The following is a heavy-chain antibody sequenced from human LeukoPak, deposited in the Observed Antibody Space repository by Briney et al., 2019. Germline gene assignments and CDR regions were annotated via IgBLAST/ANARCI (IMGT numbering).Heavy chain of an antibody. J-gene: IGHJ4*02. CDR1: GGSFSGYY. D-gene: IGHD2-2*01. Sequence: SETLSLTCAVYGGSFSGYYWSWIRQPPGKGLEWIGEINHSGSANYNPSLKSQVTISVDTSKNQFSLKLSSVTAADTAVYYCARFSRLGYCSSTSCYHYFDYWGQGTLVTVSS. CDR3: ARFSRLGYCSSTSCYHYFDY. V-gene: IGHV4-34*01. CDR2: INHSGSA.